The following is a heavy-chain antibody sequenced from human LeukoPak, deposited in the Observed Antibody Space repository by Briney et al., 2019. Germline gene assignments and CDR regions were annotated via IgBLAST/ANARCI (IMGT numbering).Heavy chain of an antibody. D-gene: IGHD2-15*01. CDR3: ARSNIVVVVAARQGAFDI. CDR2: IIPILGTA. CDR1: GGTFSSYA. J-gene: IGHJ3*02. Sequence: SVKASCKASGGTFSSYAISWVRQAPGQGLEWMGGIIPILGTANYAQKFQGRVTITTDESTSTAYMELSSLRSEDTAVYYCARSNIVVVVAARQGAFDIWGQGTMVTVSS. V-gene: IGHV1-69*05.